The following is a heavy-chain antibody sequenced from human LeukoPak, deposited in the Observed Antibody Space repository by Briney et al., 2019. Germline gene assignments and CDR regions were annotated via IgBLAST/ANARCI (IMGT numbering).Heavy chain of an antibody. J-gene: IGHJ6*02. CDR2: IRWNGGSI. CDR1: GFTFDDYA. CDR3: AMGANGDYYYFGMDV. Sequence: PGGSLRLSCAASGFTFDDYAMRWVRHAPGKGLEWVSGIRWNGGSIGYADSVKGRFTISRDNAKNSLYLQMNSLRAEDTALYYCAMGANGDYYYFGMDVWGQGTTVTVSS. V-gene: IGHV3-9*01. D-gene: IGHD3-16*01.